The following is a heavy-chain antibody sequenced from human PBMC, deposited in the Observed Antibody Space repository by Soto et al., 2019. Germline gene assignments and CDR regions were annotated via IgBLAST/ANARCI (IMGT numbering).Heavy chain of an antibody. D-gene: IGHD1-1*01. CDR3: ATWHLQEHAYDI. Sequence: GESLKISCAAFGFTVSGKKYVAWVRQAPGKGLEWVSALYDLDGTYYADSVKGRFTTSSDSSRTTVYLQMNSLRPDDTAVYSCATWHLQEHAYDIWGQGTMVTVSS. J-gene: IGHJ3*02. V-gene: IGHV3-53*01. CDR2: LYDLDGT. CDR1: GFTVSGKKY.